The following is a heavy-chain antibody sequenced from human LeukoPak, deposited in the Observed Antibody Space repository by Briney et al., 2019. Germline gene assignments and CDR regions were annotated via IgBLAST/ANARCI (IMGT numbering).Heavy chain of an antibody. J-gene: IGHJ4*02. Sequence: ASAKVSCKASGYTFTGYGISWVRQAPGQGLEWMGWISAYNGNTNYAQKFQGRVTMTRDTSISTAYMELSRLRSDDTAVYYCARRAPSSSGFDYWGQGTLVTVSS. V-gene: IGHV1-18*01. CDR2: ISAYNGNT. CDR3: ARRAPSSSGFDY. D-gene: IGHD6-6*01. CDR1: GYTFTGYG.